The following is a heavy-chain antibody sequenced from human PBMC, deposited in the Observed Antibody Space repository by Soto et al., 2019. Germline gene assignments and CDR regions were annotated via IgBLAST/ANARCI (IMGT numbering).Heavy chain of an antibody. CDR1: GFTFSDYY. CDR3: ARESEDLTSNFDY. V-gene: IGHV3-11*04. Sequence: LRLSCAASGFTFSDYYMSWIRQAPGKGLEWVSYISSSGSTIYYADSVKGRFTISRDNAKNSLYLQMNSLRAEDTAVYYCARESEDLTSNFDYWGQGTLVTVSS. J-gene: IGHJ4*02. CDR2: ISSSGSTI.